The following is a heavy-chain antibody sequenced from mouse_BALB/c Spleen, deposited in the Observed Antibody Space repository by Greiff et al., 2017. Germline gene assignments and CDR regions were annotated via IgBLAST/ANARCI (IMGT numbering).Heavy chain of an antibody. Sequence: VNVVESGAELVRPGTSVKVSCKASGYAFTNYLIEWVKQRPGQGLEWIGVINPGSGGTNYNEKFKGKATLTADKSSSTAYMQLSSLTSDDSAVYFCSTYYGNYSWFAYWGQGTLVTVSA. V-gene: IGHV1-54*03. CDR2: INPGSGGT. J-gene: IGHJ3*01. D-gene: IGHD2-10*01. CDR1: GYAFTNYL. CDR3: STYYGNYSWFAY.